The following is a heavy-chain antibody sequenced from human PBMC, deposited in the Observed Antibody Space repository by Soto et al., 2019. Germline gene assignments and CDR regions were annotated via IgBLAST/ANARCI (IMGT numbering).Heavy chain of an antibody. CDR1: GHTFTGYY. J-gene: IGHJ6*02. CDR3: ARDSRGGIVVVPAAMMADGMDV. V-gene: IGHV1-2*04. CDR2: INPNSGGT. Sequence: ASVKVSCKASGHTFTGYYMHWVRQAPGQGLEWMGWINPNSGGTNYAQKFQGWVTMTRDTSISTAYMGLSRLRSDDTAVYYCARDSRGGIVVVPAAMMADGMDVWGQGTTVTVSS. D-gene: IGHD2-2*01.